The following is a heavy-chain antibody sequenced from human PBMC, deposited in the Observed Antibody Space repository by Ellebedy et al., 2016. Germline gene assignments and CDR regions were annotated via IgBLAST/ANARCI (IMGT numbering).Heavy chain of an antibody. D-gene: IGHD1-26*01. Sequence: GESLKISCAASGFTVSTNYMKWVRQAPGKGLEWVSAIISDGNTYYADSVKGRFTISRDNSKNTLYLQMNSLRAEDTAVYYCARDLYRGGYYSTSGFLWGQGTLVTVSS. J-gene: IGHJ1*01. CDR2: IISDGNT. V-gene: IGHV3-53*01. CDR3: ARDLYRGGYYSTSGFL. CDR1: GFTVSTNY.